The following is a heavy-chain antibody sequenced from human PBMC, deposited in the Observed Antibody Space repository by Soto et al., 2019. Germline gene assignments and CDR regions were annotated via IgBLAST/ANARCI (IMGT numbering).Heavy chain of an antibody. V-gene: IGHV3-23*01. CDR1: GFTFSRYA. D-gene: IGHD6-19*01. J-gene: IGHJ4*02. Sequence: GGSLRLSCAASGFTFSRYAISWVRQAPGKGLEWVSCIRGSGGKTYYADSEKGRFTISRDTSTDTVYLPMNSLRAEDTAVYYCAKYRDSNDCWGGDYFDNGGQGALVTVSS. CDR2: IRGSGGKT. CDR3: AKYRDSNDCWGGDYFDN.